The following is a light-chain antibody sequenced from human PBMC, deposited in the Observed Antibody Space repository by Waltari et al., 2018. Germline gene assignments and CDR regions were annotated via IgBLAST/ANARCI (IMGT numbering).Light chain of an antibody. J-gene: IGKJ2*01. V-gene: IGKV3-15*01. Sequence: EIVMTQSPATLSVSPGDRATLSCRARRNVGTSLAWYQQKPGQAPRLLIYGASTRATGIPDRFSGSGSGTEFTLTISSLQSEDFVVYYCQQYNYWPPAYTFGQGTKLEIK. CDR1: RNVGTS. CDR2: GAS. CDR3: QQYNYWPPAYT.